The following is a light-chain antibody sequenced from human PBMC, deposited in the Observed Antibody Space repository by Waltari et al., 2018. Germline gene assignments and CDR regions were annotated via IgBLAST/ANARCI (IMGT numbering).Light chain of an antibody. J-gene: IGLJ3*02. CDR3: ETWDRYTWV. V-gene: IGLV4-60*03. CDR2: LEGSGSY. Sequence: QPVLTQSSSASASLGSSVKLSCTLSSGHRDYILAWHQPQPGKAPRYLMRLEGSGSYNKGSGVPDRFSGSSSGADRYLTISNLQSEDEADYYCETWDRYTWVFGGGTKLTVL. CDR1: SGHRDYI.